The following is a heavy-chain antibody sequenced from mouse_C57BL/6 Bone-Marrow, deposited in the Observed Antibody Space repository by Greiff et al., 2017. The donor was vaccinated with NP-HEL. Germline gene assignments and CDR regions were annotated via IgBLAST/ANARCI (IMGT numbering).Heavy chain of an antibody. D-gene: IGHD4-1*01. CDR1: GYTFTSYW. V-gene: IGHV1-72*01. Sequence: QVQLKESGAELVKPGASVKLSCKASGYTFTSYWMHWVKQRPGRGLEWIGRIDPNSGGTKYNEKFKSKATLTVDKPSSTAYMQLSSLTSEDSAVYYCARSSWGVYYYAMDYWGQGTSVTVSS. CDR3: ARSSWGVYYYAMDY. CDR2: IDPNSGGT. J-gene: IGHJ4*01.